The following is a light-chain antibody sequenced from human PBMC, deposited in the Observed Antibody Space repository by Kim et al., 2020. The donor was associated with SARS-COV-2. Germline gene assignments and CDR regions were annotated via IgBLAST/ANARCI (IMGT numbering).Light chain of an antibody. Sequence: LGQTVRITCQGDSLRSYYASWYQQKPGQAPVLVIYGKNNRPSGIPDRFSGSSSGNTASLTITGAQAEDEADYYCNSRDSSGNHEVVFGGGTKVTVL. V-gene: IGLV3-19*01. CDR1: SLRSYY. CDR2: GKN. CDR3: NSRDSSGNHEVV. J-gene: IGLJ2*01.